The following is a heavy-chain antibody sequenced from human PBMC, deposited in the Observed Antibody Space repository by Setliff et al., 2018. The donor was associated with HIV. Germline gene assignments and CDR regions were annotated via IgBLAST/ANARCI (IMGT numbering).Heavy chain of an antibody. CDR1: GGSISAYY. D-gene: IGHD3-16*01. V-gene: IGHV4-59*08. Sequence: PSETLSLTCTVSGGSISAYYWSWIRQPPGKGLEWIGYIYYSGGTTYNPSLKSRVTISVGASKSQFSLNLTSVTASDTAVYYCARMVSDYIGHSDYWGQGTLVTVSS. J-gene: IGHJ4*02. CDR3: ARMVSDYIGHSDY. CDR2: IYYSGGT.